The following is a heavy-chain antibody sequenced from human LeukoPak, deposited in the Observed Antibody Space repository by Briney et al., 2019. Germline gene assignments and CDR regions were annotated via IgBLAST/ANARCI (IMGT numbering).Heavy chain of an antibody. CDR2: IYHSGST. CDR3: ARGRQYDILTGFDY. J-gene: IGHJ4*02. Sequence: SQTLSLTCAVSGGSISSGGYSWSWIRQPPGKGLEWIGYIYHSGSTYYNPSLKSRDTISIDRSKNQFSLKLSSVTAADTAVYYCARGRQYDILTGFDYWGQGTLVTVSS. CDR1: GGSISSGGYS. D-gene: IGHD3-9*01. V-gene: IGHV4-30-2*01.